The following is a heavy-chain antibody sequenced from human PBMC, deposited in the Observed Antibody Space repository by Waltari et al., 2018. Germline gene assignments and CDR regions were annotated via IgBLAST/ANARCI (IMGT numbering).Heavy chain of an antibody. D-gene: IGHD2-15*01. CDR1: GLPFSSYG. CDR3: ARGPREDGADLDY. J-gene: IGHJ4*02. CDR2: IWYDGSNK. Sequence: QVQLVESGGGVVQPGRSLRLSCAASGLPFSSYGMHWVRQAPGKGLDWVAVIWYDGSNKYYADSVKGRFTISRDNSKNTLYLQMNSLIAEDTAVYYCARGPREDGADLDYWGQGTLVTVSS. V-gene: IGHV3-33*01.